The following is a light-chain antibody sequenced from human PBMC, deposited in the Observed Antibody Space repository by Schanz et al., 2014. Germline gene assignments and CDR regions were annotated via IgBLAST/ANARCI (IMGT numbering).Light chain of an antibody. CDR1: SSDVASYNL. Sequence: QSALTQPASVSGSPGQSITISCTGTSSDVASYNLVSWNQHHPGKAPKLMIYEGSKRPSGVSNRFSGSKSGYTASLTISGLQVEDGADYYCSSYTNINTPQYVFGTGTKLTVL. J-gene: IGLJ1*01. CDR2: EGS. V-gene: IGLV2-14*02. CDR3: SSYTNINTPQYV.